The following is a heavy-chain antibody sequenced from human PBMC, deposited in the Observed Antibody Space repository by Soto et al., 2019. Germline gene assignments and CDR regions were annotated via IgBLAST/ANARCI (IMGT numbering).Heavy chain of an antibody. CDR1: GGTFSSYA. D-gene: IGHD1-1*01. CDR3: ARGTTHYYYYYGMDV. J-gene: IGHJ6*02. V-gene: IGHV1-69*13. CDR2: IIPIFGTA. Sequence: ASVKVSFKASGGTFSSYAISWVRQAPGQGLEWMGGIIPIFGTANYAQKFQGRVTITADESTSTAYMELSSLRSEDTAVYYCARGTTHYYYYYGMDVWGQGTTVTVS.